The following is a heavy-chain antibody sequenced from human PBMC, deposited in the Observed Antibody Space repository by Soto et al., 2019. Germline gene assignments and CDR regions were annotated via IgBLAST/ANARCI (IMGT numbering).Heavy chain of an antibody. CDR1: GYSFTSYW. CDR3: ARQVRYYFDY. CDR2: IYPGDCDT. Sequence: PGESLKISRKGSGYSFTSYWIGWVSQMPGKGLEWMGIIYPGDCDTRYSPSFQAQGTISADKSMSTAYLQWSSLKASDTAMYYCARQVRYYFDYWGQGTLVTVSS. D-gene: IGHD3-22*01. V-gene: IGHV5-51*01. J-gene: IGHJ4*02.